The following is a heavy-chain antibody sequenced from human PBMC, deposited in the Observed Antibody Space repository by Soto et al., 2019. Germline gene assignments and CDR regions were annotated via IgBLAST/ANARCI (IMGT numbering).Heavy chain of an antibody. D-gene: IGHD3-22*01. Sequence: GGSLRLSCAASGFTFSNAWMNWVRQAPGKGLEWVGRIKSKTDGGTTDYAAPVKGRFTISRDDSKNTLYLQMNSLKTENTAVYYCTTRPLYDSSGYLAIDYWGQGTLVTVSS. CDR1: GFTFSNAW. J-gene: IGHJ4*02. CDR2: IKSKTDGGTT. CDR3: TTRPLYDSSGYLAIDY. V-gene: IGHV3-15*07.